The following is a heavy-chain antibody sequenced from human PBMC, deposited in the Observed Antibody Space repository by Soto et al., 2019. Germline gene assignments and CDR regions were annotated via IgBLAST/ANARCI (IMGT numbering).Heavy chain of an antibody. V-gene: IGHV3-23*01. Sequence: GSLRLSCAASGFPLSSYGMSWVRQAPGKGLEWVSAISPNGQGIYYADSVRGRFTISRDTFKNTVFLHMDSLRAEDTAVYYCAKDRNYPRDCFHYWGQGTLVTVSS. CDR3: AKDRNYPRDCFHY. CDR2: ISPNGQGI. CDR1: GFPLSSYG. D-gene: IGHD1-7*01. J-gene: IGHJ4*02.